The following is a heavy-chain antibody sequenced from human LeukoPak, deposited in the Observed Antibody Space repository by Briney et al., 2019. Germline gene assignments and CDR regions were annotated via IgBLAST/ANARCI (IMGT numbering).Heavy chain of an antibody. J-gene: IGHJ4*02. CDR2: INPSGGST. V-gene: IGHV1-46*01. CDR3: ARDLGSVVVVAAPDY. CDR1: GYTFTSYY. D-gene: IGHD2-15*01. Sequence: ASVKVSCKASGYTFTSYYMHWVRQAPGQGLEWMGIINPSGGSTSCAQKFQGRVTMTRDTSTSTVYMELSSLRSEDTAVYYCARDLGSVVVVAAPDYRGQGTLVTVSS.